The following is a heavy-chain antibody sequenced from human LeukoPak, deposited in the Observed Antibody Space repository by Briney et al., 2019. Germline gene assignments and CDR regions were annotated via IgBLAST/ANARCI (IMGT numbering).Heavy chain of an antibody. CDR1: GGSISSGNYY. D-gene: IGHD5-12*01. CDR2: IYISGGT. CDR3: ARVRRNSGNRYFDP. J-gene: IGHJ5*02. V-gene: IGHV4-61*02. Sequence: SETLSLTCTVSGGSISSGNYYWSWIRQPAGMGLEWIGRIYISGGTEYNPSLKSRVTISIDTSKNQFYLRLSSVTAADTAVYYCARVRRNSGNRYFDPWGRGTRVTVSS.